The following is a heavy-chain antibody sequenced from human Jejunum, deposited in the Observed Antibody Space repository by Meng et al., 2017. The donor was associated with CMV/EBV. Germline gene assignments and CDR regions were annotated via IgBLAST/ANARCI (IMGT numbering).Heavy chain of an antibody. CDR1: GGSISSGCYY. J-gene: IGHJ4*02. Sequence: VSGGSISSGCYYWSWIRQHPGKGLEWIGYIYYSGSTYYNPSLKSRVTISVDTSKNQFSLRLSSVTAADTAVYFCARATQTVYNLDYWGQGTLVTVSS. V-gene: IGHV4-31*02. CDR2: IYYSGST. D-gene: IGHD1-14*01. CDR3: ARATQTVYNLDY.